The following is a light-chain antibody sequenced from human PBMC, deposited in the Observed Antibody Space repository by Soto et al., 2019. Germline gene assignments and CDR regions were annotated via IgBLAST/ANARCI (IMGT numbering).Light chain of an antibody. V-gene: IGLV2-14*02. Sequence: QSALTQPASVSGSPGQSITISCTGTSSTVGGFNVVSWYQQHPGKAPKVIIYEGIKRPSGVSNRFSGSNSGSTASLTISGLQAEDEADYYCCSYTSSTTWVFGGGTKVTVL. CDR2: EGI. CDR3: CSYTSSTTWV. CDR1: SSTVGGFNV. J-gene: IGLJ3*02.